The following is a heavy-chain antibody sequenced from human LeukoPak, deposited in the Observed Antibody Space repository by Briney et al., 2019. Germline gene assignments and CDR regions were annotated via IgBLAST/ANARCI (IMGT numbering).Heavy chain of an antibody. D-gene: IGHD2-21*01. CDR1: GGSISSSSHY. Sequence: SETLSLTCTVSGGSISSSSHYWGWTRQPPGKGLEWIGEINHSGSTNYNPSLKGRVTISVDTSKNQFSLKLSSVTAADTAVYYCAGGSWWCWFDPWGQGTLVTVSS. CDR3: AGGSWWCWFDP. V-gene: IGHV4-39*07. CDR2: INHSGST. J-gene: IGHJ5*02.